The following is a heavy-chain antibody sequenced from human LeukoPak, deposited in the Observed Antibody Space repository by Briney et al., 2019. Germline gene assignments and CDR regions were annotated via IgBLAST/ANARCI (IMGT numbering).Heavy chain of an antibody. D-gene: IGHD2-21*02. Sequence: GGSLRLSCAASGFTFDDYAMHWVRQAPGKGLEWVSGISWNSGSIGYADSVKGRFTISRDNAKNSLYLQMNSLRAEDTALYYCAKVVGDCNPWGAFDYWGQGTLVTVSS. J-gene: IGHJ4*02. CDR3: AKVVGDCNPWGAFDY. CDR2: ISWNSGSI. CDR1: GFTFDDYA. V-gene: IGHV3-9*01.